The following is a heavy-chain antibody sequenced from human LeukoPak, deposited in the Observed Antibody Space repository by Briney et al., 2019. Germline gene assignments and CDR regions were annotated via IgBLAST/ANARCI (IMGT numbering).Heavy chain of an antibody. D-gene: IGHD2-15*01. V-gene: IGHV3-21*04. CDR3: AKAGAVVVVAAKYFDY. Sequence: GGSLRLSCAASGFTFSLYSITWVRQTPGRGLEWVSSISSSGSYIYYADSVKGRFTISRDNSKNTLYLQMNSLRAEDTAVYYCAKAGAVVVVAAKYFDYWGQGTLVTVSS. CDR2: ISSSGSYI. J-gene: IGHJ4*02. CDR1: GFTFSLYS.